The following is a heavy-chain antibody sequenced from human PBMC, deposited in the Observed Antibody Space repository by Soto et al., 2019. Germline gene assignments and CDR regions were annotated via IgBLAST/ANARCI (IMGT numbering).Heavy chain of an antibody. Sequence: QLQLQESGSGLVKPSQTLSLTCAVSGGSISSGGYSWSWIRQPPGKGLEWIGYIYHSGSTYYNPSLKSRVAISVDRSKNQFSLKLSSVTAADTAVYYCASTVTTLWYFDYWGQGTLVTVSS. D-gene: IGHD4-17*01. V-gene: IGHV4-30-2*01. CDR2: IYHSGST. CDR1: GGSISSGGYS. J-gene: IGHJ4*02. CDR3: ASTVTTLWYFDY.